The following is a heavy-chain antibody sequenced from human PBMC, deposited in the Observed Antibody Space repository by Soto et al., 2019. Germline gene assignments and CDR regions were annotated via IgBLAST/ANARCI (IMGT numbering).Heavy chain of an antibody. Sequence: SVKVSCKASGGTFSSYAISWVRQAPGQGLEWMGGIIPIFGTANYAQKFQGRVTITADKSTSTAYMELSSLRSEDTAVYYCARVATVDSSGYYYLFDYWGQGTLVTSPQ. CDR2: IIPIFGTA. D-gene: IGHD3-22*01. CDR1: GGTFSSYA. CDR3: ARVATVDSSGYYYLFDY. J-gene: IGHJ4*02. V-gene: IGHV1-69*06.